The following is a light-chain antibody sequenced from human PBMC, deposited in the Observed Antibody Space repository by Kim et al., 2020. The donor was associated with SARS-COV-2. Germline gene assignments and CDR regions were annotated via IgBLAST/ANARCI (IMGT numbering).Light chain of an antibody. Sequence: QSALTQPPSASGSPGQSVTISCTGTSSDIGGYNYVSWYQQHPGKAPKLMIYEVNKRPSGVPDRFSGSKSGNTASLTVSGLQAEDEADYYCSSYARSNNWVLGGGTQLTVL. V-gene: IGLV2-8*01. J-gene: IGLJ3*02. CDR3: SSYARSNNWV. CDR1: SSDIGGYNY. CDR2: EVN.